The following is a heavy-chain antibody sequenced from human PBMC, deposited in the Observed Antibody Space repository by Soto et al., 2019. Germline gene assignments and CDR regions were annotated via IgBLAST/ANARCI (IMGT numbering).Heavy chain of an antibody. D-gene: IGHD3-16*01. Sequence: GGSLRLSCAASGFTFSSYAMSWVRQAPGKGLEWVSAISGSGGSTYYADSVKGRFTISRDNSKNTLYLQMNSLRAEDTVVYYCAKNNRALGAFDIWGQGTMVTVSS. CDR2: ISGSGGST. CDR1: GFTFSSYA. V-gene: IGHV3-23*01. CDR3: AKNNRALGAFDI. J-gene: IGHJ3*02.